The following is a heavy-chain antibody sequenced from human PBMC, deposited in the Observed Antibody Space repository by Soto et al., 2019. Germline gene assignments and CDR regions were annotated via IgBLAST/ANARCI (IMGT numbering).Heavy chain of an antibody. Sequence: PSETLSLTCTVSGGSISSGDYYWSWIRQPPGKGLEWIGYIYYSGSTYYNPSLKSRVTISVDTSKNQFSLKLSFVTAADTAVYYCARAPNMYGGFVGAFDIWGQGTMVTVSS. D-gene: IGHD5-12*01. V-gene: IGHV4-30-4*01. CDR1: GGSISSGDYY. CDR2: IYYSGST. J-gene: IGHJ3*02. CDR3: ARAPNMYGGFVGAFDI.